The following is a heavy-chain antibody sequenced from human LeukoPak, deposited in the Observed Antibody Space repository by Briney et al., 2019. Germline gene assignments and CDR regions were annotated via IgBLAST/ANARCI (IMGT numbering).Heavy chain of an antibody. CDR3: AKSTVVVPAATFDY. V-gene: IGHV3-64*04. D-gene: IGHD2-2*01. J-gene: IGHJ4*02. Sequence: PGGPLRLSCSASGFTFSASPMHWIRQAPGRGLEYVSAISREGGTTYYADSVKGRFTISRDNSKNTLYLQMNSLRAEDTAVYYCAKSTVVVPAATFDYWGQGTLVTVSS. CDR1: GFTFSASP. CDR2: ISREGGTT.